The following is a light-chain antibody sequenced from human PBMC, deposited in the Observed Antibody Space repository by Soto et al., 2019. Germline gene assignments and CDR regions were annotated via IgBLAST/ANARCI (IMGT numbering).Light chain of an antibody. CDR1: QNINIY. CDR3: VQYNIYPWT. J-gene: IGKJ1*01. CDR2: VAS. Sequence: DLQMHQSPSSLSASVGESFTITCRASQNINIYLSWYQQKPGKAPKLLINVASTLQSGVPSRFSGSGSETEFSLTIINLQPEDFATYFCVQYNIYPWTFGQGTKVDI. V-gene: IGKV1-17*02.